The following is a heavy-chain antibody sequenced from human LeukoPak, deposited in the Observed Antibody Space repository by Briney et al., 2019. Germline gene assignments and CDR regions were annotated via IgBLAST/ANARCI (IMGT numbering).Heavy chain of an antibody. Sequence: PSETLSLTCTVSGGSISSSSYYWGWIRQPPGKGLEWIGSIYYSGSTYHNPSLKSRVTISVDTSKNQFSLKLSSVTAADTAVYYCARLPSSPDAFDIWGQGTMVTVSS. CDR3: ARLPSSPDAFDI. CDR2: IYYSGST. V-gene: IGHV4-39*01. CDR1: GGSISSSSYY. D-gene: IGHD6-13*01. J-gene: IGHJ3*02.